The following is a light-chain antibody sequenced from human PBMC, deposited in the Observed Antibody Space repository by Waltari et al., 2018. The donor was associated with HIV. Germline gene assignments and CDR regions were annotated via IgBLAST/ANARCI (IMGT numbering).Light chain of an antibody. J-gene: IGKJ1*01. CDR3: QKYNSAPHT. V-gene: IGKV1-27*01. CDR2: SAS. CDR1: QDIGSS. Sequence: DIRMPQSPSSLSASVGDRITITCRASQDIGSSLAWYQQMPGTVPKLVIFSASSLQSGVSSRFSGSGSGTYFTLTISSLQPEDAATYFCQKYNSAPHTFGQGTRVEI.